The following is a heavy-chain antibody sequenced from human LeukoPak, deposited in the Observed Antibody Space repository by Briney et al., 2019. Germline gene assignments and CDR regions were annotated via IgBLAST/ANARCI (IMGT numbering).Heavy chain of an antibody. Sequence: MTSETLSLTCTVSGGSISSSNYYWGWIRQPPGKGLEWIGTIYYTGTTFYNPSLNSRVTISVDTSKNQFSLKLSSVIAADTAVYYCARFLGGVLRGAFDFWGQGTMVTVSS. CDR3: ARFLGGVLRGAFDF. CDR1: GGSISSSNYY. CDR2: IYYTGTT. D-gene: IGHD3-16*01. V-gene: IGHV4-39*01. J-gene: IGHJ3*01.